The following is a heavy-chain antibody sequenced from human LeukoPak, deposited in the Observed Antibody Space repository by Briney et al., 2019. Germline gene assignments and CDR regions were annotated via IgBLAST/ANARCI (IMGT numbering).Heavy chain of an antibody. CDR3: ARVRYYYDSSGYYNKYYYMDV. CDR2: IIPIFGIA. V-gene: IGHV1-69*10. D-gene: IGHD3-22*01. CDR1: GGTFSSYA. Sequence: GASVKVSCKASGGTFSSYAISWVRQAPGQGLEWMGGIIPIFGIANYAQKFQGRVTITADKSTSTAYMELSSLRSEDTAVYYCARVRYYYDSSGYYNKYYYMDVWGKGTTVTVSS. J-gene: IGHJ6*03.